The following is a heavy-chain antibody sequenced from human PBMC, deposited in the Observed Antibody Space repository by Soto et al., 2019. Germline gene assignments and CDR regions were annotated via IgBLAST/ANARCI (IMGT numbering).Heavy chain of an antibody. D-gene: IGHD2-8*02. Sequence: EVQLVKSGGGLVQPGGSLRLSCAASGFTFSAYYMNWVRQAPGTGLEWVANIKQDGSEKNYVDSVKGRFTVSRDNDKNSLFLQMNSVRAEDTAVYYCARDRGYCTGGMCDSDLDYWGQGSLVTVSS. CDR2: IKQDGSEK. V-gene: IGHV3-7*01. CDR3: ARDRGYCTGGMCDSDLDY. CDR1: GFTFSAYY. J-gene: IGHJ4*02.